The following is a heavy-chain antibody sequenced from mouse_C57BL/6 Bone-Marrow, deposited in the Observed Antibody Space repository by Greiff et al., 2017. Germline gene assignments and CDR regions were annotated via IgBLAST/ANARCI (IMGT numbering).Heavy chain of an antibody. CDR3: ARDAVVPVRERYFDV. Sequence: EVKLMESGGGLVQSGRSLRLSCATSGFTFSDFYMEWVRQAPGKGLEWIAASRNKANDYTTEYSASVKGRFIVSRDTSQSILYLQMNALRAEDTAIYYCARDAVVPVRERYFDVWGTGTTVTVSS. V-gene: IGHV7-1*01. D-gene: IGHD2-12*01. J-gene: IGHJ1*03. CDR1: GFTFSDFY. CDR2: SRNKANDYTT.